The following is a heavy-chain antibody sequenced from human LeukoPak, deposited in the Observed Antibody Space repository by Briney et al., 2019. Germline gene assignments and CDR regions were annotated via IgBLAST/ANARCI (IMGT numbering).Heavy chain of an antibody. Sequence: ASVNVSCKASGGTFSSYAISWVRQAPGQGLEWMGGIIPIFGTANYAQKFQGRVTITADESTSTAYMELSSLRSEDTAVYYCAREGDYDILTGQPRPRWFDPWGQGTLVTVSS. J-gene: IGHJ5*02. CDR3: AREGDYDILTGQPRPRWFDP. CDR1: GGTFSSYA. D-gene: IGHD3-9*01. V-gene: IGHV1-69*01. CDR2: IIPIFGTA.